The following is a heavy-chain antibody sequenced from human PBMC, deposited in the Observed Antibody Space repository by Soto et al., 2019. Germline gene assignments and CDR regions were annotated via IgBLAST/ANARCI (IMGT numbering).Heavy chain of an antibody. CDR2: MNPNSGNT. D-gene: IGHD3-10*01. CDR3: AREHYGNSAWFDP. CDR1: GYTFPSYD. Sequence: ASVKVSCKASGYTFPSYDISWVRQATGQGLEWMGWMNPNSGNTGYAQKFQGRVTMTRNTSISTPYMELSSLRSEDTAVYYCAREHYGNSAWFDPWGQGTLVTVSS. V-gene: IGHV1-8*01. J-gene: IGHJ5*02.